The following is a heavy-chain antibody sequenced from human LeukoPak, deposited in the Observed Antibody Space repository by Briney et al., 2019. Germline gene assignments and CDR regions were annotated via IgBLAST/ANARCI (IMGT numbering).Heavy chain of an antibody. J-gene: IGHJ6*03. D-gene: IGHD4-17*01. CDR3: AKDRDYGDYPSAYYYYMDV. CDR1: GFTFSTYG. Sequence: PGGSLRLSCAASGFTFSTYGIHWVRQAPGKGLGWVAFIRYDGTNKWYADSVKGRFTISRDNSKNMLYLQMNSLRAEDTAVYHCAKDRDYGDYPSAYYYYMDVWGKGTTVTVSS. V-gene: IGHV3-30*02. CDR2: IRYDGTNK.